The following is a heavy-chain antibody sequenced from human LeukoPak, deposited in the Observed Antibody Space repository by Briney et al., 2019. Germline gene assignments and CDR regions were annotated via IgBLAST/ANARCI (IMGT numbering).Heavy chain of an antibody. D-gene: IGHD3-22*01. Sequence: GASVKVSCKASDYTFIAYYMHWVRRAPGQGLGGMGWVNPNSGATNYAQKFQGRVTMTRDTSLSAVYVELTWLTSDDTAVYYCARGVYYDSSGYYSDYWGQGTLVTVSS. CDR2: VNPNSGAT. J-gene: IGHJ4*02. V-gene: IGHV1-2*02. CDR1: DYTFIAYY. CDR3: ARGVYYDSSGYYSDY.